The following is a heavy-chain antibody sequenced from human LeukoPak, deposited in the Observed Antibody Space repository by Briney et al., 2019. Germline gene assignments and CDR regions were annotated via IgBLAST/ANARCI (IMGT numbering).Heavy chain of an antibody. CDR1: GFTFSSYE. J-gene: IGHJ4*02. V-gene: IGHV3-48*03. Sequence: GGSLRLSCAASGFTFSSYEMNWVRQAPGTGLEWVSYISSSGSTIYYADSVKGRFTISRDNSKNTLYLQMNSLRAEDTAVYYCAKDEAYGDYRGPLDYWGQGTLVTVSS. CDR3: AKDEAYGDYRGPLDY. D-gene: IGHD4-17*01. CDR2: ISSSGSTI.